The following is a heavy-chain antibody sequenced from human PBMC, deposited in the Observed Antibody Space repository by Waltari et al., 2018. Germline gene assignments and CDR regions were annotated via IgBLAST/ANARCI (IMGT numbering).Heavy chain of an antibody. CDR1: GGSFSGYY. CDR2: INHSGST. J-gene: IGHJ4*02. CDR3: ARGAAVAGTMDY. D-gene: IGHD6-19*01. V-gene: IGHV4-34*01. Sequence: QVQLQQWGAGLLKPSETLSLTCAVYGGSFSGYYWSWIRQPPGKGLEWIGEINHSGSTNYNPSLKSRVTRSVDTSKNQFSLKLSSVTAADTAVYYCARGAAVAGTMDYWGQGTLVIVSS.